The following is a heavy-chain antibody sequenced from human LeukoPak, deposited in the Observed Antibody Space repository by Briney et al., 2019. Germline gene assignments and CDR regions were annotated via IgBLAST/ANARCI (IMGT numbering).Heavy chain of an antibody. CDR3: AKDIGPLGGVTFGGRDYYYGMDV. J-gene: IGHJ6*02. CDR2: ISWNSGSI. D-gene: IGHD3-16*01. Sequence: GGSLRLSCAASGFTFDDYAMHWVRQAPGKGLERVSGISWNSGSIGYADSVKGRFTISRDNAKNSLYLQMNSLRAEDTALYYCAKDIGPLGGVTFGGRDYYYGMDVWGQGTTVTVSS. V-gene: IGHV3-9*01. CDR1: GFTFDDYA.